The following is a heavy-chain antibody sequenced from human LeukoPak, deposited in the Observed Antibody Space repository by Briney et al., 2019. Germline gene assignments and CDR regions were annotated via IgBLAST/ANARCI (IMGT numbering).Heavy chain of an antibody. CDR3: ARAYSSGWSSMANDY. CDR1: GFTFSSYS. D-gene: IGHD6-19*01. CDR2: ISSSSSYI. Sequence: GGSLRLSCAASGFTFSSYSMNWVRQAPGKGLEWVSSISSSSSYIYYADSVKGRFTISRDNAKNSLYLQMNSLRAEDTAVYYCARAYSSGWSSMANDYWGQGTLVTVSS. J-gene: IGHJ4*02. V-gene: IGHV3-21*01.